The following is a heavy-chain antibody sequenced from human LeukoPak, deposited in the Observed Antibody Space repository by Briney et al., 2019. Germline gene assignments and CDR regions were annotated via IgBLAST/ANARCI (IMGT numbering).Heavy chain of an antibody. D-gene: IGHD3-22*01. Sequence: GGSLRLSCAASGFTFDDYAMHWVRQAPGKGLEWVSGISWNSGSIGYVDSVKGRFTISRDNAKNSLYLQMNSLRAEDTALYYCAKDMGPYDSSGYSDWGQGTLVTVSS. J-gene: IGHJ4*02. CDR3: AKDMGPYDSSGYSD. V-gene: IGHV3-9*01. CDR2: ISWNSGSI. CDR1: GFTFDDYA.